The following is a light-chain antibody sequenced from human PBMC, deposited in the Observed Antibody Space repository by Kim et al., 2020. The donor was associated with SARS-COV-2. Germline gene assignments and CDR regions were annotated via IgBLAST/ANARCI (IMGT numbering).Light chain of an antibody. J-gene: IGLJ3*02. CDR1: SLRSYY. CDR2: GKN. CDR3: NSRDNSGDHVV. V-gene: IGLV3-19*01. Sequence: SSELTQDPAVSVALGQTVKITCQGDSLRSYYASWYQQKPGQAPVLVIYGKNSRPSEIPDRFSGSSSGNTASLTITGAQAEDEADYYCNSRDNSGDHVVFGGGTQLTVL.